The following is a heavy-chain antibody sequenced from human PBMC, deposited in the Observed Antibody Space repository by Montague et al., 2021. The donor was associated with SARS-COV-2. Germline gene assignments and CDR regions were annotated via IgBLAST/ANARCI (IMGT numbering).Heavy chain of an antibody. Sequence: SLRLSCAASGFTLNNAWMSWVRQAPGKGLEWVGRIKSKRDGGTPDLASGVKGRFTISGDASSNTMYLQMNSLETDDTGLYYCSTVNDYGDYVNTYWGQGTQVTVSS. D-gene: IGHD4-17*01. CDR2: IKSKRDGGTP. J-gene: IGHJ4*02. CDR3: STVNDYGDYVNTY. CDR1: GFTLNNAW. V-gene: IGHV3-15*01.